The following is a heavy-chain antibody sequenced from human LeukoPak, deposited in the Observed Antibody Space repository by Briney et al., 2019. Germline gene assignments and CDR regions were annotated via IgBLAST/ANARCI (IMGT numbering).Heavy chain of an antibody. CDR3: ARDLLWFGELLSYGMDV. J-gene: IGHJ6*02. D-gene: IGHD3-10*01. CDR2: ISAYNGNT. CDR1: GYTFTSYG. Sequence: GASVKVSCKASGYTFTSYGISWVRQAPGQGLEWMGWISAYNGNTNYAQKLQGRVTMTTDTSTSTAYMELRSLRSDDTAVYYCARDLLWFGELLSYGMDVWGQGTTVTVSS. V-gene: IGHV1-18*01.